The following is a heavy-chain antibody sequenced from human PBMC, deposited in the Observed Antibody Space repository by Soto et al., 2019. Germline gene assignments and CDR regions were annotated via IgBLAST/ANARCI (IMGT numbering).Heavy chain of an antibody. Sequence: GGSLRLSCAASGFTFSSYSMNWALQAPGKGLEWVSSISSSSSYIYYADSVKGRFTISRDNAKNSLYLQMNSLRAEDTAVYYCARKISGYPLRNGMAVWGQGTTVTVSS. V-gene: IGHV3-21*01. D-gene: IGHD3-22*01. CDR2: ISSSSSYI. CDR1: GFTFSSYS. J-gene: IGHJ6*02. CDR3: ARKISGYPLRNGMAV.